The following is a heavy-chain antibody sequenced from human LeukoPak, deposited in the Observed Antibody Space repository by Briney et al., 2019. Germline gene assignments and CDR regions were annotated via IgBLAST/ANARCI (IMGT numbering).Heavy chain of an antibody. D-gene: IGHD3-16*01. CDR1: GYTFTNYG. V-gene: IGHV1-18*01. J-gene: IGHJ6*02. CDR3: ARPLFGSYYYGMDV. CDR2: ISAYNGNT. Sequence: ASVKVSCTASGYTFTNYGISWVRQAPGQGLEWMRWISAYNGNTNYAQKLQGRVTMTTDTSTSTAYMELRSLRSDDTAVYYCARPLFGSYYYGMDVWGQGTTVTVSS.